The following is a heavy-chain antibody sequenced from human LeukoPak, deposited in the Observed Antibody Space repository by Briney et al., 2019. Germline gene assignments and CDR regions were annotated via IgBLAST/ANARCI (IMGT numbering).Heavy chain of an antibody. V-gene: IGHV4-34*01. Sequence: PSETLSLTCTVSGGSTSSYYWSWIRQPPGKGLEWIGEINHSGSTNYNPSLKSRVTISVDTSKNQFSLKLSSVTAADTAVYYCAREGITFINWFDPWGQGTLVTVSS. J-gene: IGHJ5*02. CDR1: GGSTSSYY. CDR2: INHSGST. D-gene: IGHD3-16*01. CDR3: AREGITFINWFDP.